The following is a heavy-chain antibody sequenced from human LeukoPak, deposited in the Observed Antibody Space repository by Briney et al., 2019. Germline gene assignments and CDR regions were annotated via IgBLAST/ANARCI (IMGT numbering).Heavy chain of an antibody. CDR1: GGSISSGGYY. Sequence: SETLSLTCTVSGGSISSGGYYWSWIRQPPGKGLEWIGYIYYSGSTNYNPSLKSRVTISVDTSKNQFSLKLSSVTAADTAVYYCARGEYSSSPFAYYMDVWGKGTTVTVSS. D-gene: IGHD6-6*01. J-gene: IGHJ6*03. CDR3: ARGEYSSSPFAYYMDV. V-gene: IGHV4-61*08. CDR2: IYYSGST.